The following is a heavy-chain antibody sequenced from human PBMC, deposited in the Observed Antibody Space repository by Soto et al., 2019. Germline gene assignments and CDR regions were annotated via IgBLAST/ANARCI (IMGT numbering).Heavy chain of an antibody. D-gene: IGHD6-19*01. J-gene: IGHJ4*02. CDR2: IYYSGST. CDR3: ARGTYRRGWYTFDQ. CDR1: GGSISGYY. V-gene: IGHV4-59*01. Sequence: SETLSVTCTVSGGSISGYYWHWIRQPPGKGLQWIGYIYYSGSTNYNPSLQSRATTSVDTSKNQLSLKLSSMTAADTALYYCARGTYRRGWYTFDQWGQGTLVTVSS.